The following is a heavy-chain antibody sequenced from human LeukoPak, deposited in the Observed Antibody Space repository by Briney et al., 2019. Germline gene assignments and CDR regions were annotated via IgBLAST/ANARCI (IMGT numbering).Heavy chain of an antibody. Sequence: GGSLRLSCAASGFAFSSYGMSWVRQAPGKGLEWVSSISGSGGNVYYAGSVRGRFTISRDNSKNTVYLQMNSLRAEDTAVYYCARGVVKLDYWGQGTLVTVSS. CDR2: ISGSGGNV. D-gene: IGHD3-3*01. J-gene: IGHJ4*02. CDR3: ARGVVKLDY. V-gene: IGHV3-23*01. CDR1: GFAFSSYG.